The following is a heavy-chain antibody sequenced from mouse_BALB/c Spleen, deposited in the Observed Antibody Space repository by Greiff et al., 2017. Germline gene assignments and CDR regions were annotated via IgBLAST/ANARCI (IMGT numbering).Heavy chain of an antibody. CDR3: AIPLITPPHGYFEV. CDR2: IDPANGNT. V-gene: IGHV14-3*02. Sequence: VQLQQSGAELVKPGASVKLSCTASGFNIKDTYMHWVKQRPEQGLEWIGRIDPANGNTKYDPKFQGKATITADTSSNTAYLQLSSLTSEDTAVYYCAIPLITPPHGYFEVGGAGTTVTVAA. J-gene: IGHJ1*01. D-gene: IGHD2-4*01. CDR1: GFNIKDTY.